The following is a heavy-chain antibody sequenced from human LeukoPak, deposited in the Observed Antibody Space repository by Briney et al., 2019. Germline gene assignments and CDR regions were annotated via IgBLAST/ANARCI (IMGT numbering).Heavy chain of an antibody. Sequence: GRSLRLSCAASGFTFSSYAMHWVRQAPGKGLDWVALITNDGMNKYHADSVKGRFSISSDNSKNTLYLHMNSLRADDTAVYYCASRDRCSGAICYGLKYWGQGTLVAVSS. J-gene: IGHJ4*02. V-gene: IGHV3-30*04. CDR3: ASRDRCSGAICYGLKY. CDR2: ITNDGMNK. D-gene: IGHD2-15*01. CDR1: GFTFSSYA.